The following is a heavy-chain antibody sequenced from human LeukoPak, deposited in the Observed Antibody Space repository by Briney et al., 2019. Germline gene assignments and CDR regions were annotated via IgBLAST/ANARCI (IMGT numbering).Heavy chain of an antibody. Sequence: AAVKVSCQSSGSTFSSYAISGLRQTPAKGLEWMGGTIPIFGTANYAQKFQGRVTITTDESTSTAYMELSSLRSEDTAVYYCIRSPYYWGQGTLVTVSS. CDR2: TIPIFGTA. V-gene: IGHV1-69*05. J-gene: IGHJ4*02. CDR3: IRSPYY. CDR1: GSTFSSYA.